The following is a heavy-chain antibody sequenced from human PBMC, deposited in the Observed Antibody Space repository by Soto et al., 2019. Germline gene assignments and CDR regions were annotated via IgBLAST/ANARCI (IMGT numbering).Heavy chain of an antibody. J-gene: IGHJ4*02. CDR3: ARGRYSSGLGHYFDY. CDR1: GGSISSYY. CDR2: IYYSGST. V-gene: IGHV4-59*12. D-gene: IGHD6-19*01. Sequence: SETLSLTCTVSGGSISSYYWSWIRQPPGKGLEWIGYIYYSGSTNYNPSLKSRVTISVDTSKNQFSLKLSSVTAADTAVYYCARGRYSSGLGHYFDYWGQGTLVTVSS.